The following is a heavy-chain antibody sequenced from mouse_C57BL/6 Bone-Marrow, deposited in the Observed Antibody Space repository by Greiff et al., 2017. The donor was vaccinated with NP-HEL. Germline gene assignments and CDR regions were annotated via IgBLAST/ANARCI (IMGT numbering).Heavy chain of an antibody. V-gene: IGHV1-76*01. D-gene: IGHD4-1*01. CDR3: ARAHYWGAMDY. Sequence: QVHVKQSGAELVRPGASVKLSCKASGYTFTDYYINWVKQRPGQGLEWIARIYPGSGNTYYNEKFKGKATLTAEKSSSTAYMQLSSLTSEDSAVYFCARAHYWGAMDYWGQGTSVTVSS. CDR2: IYPGSGNT. J-gene: IGHJ4*01. CDR1: GYTFTDYY.